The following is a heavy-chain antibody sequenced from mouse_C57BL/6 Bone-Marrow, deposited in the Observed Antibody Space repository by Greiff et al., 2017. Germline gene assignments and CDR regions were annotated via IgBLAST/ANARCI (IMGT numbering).Heavy chain of an antibody. V-gene: IGHV14-4*01. J-gene: IGHJ1*03. CDR2: IDPENGDT. D-gene: IGHD2-2*01. Sequence: VQLQQSGAELVRPGASVKLSCTASGFNIKDDYMHWVKQRPEQGLEWIGWIDPENGDTEYASKFQGKATITAATSSNTAYLQLSSLTSEDTAVYYCTTWGYYWYFDVWGTGTTVTVSS. CDR3: TTWGYYWYFDV. CDR1: GFNIKDDY.